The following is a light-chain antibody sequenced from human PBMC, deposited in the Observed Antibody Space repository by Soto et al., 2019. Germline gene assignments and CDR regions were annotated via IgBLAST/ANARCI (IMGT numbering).Light chain of an antibody. V-gene: IGLV2-11*01. J-gene: IGLJ3*02. Sequence: QSALTQPRSVSGSPGQSVTTSCTGTSNDVGGYNYVSWYQQHPGKAPKLLISDVNKRPSGVPDRFSGSKSGNTASLIISGLQAEDEADYYCCSYAGSSTWVFGGGTKLTVL. CDR3: CSYAGSSTWV. CDR2: DVN. CDR1: SNDVGGYNY.